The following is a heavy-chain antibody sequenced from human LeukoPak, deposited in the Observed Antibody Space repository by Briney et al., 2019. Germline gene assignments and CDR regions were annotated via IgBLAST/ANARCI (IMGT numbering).Heavy chain of an antibody. D-gene: IGHD2-21*02. J-gene: IGHJ3*02. CDR2: ISAYNGNT. CDR3: ATLSVTDAFDI. Sequence: ASVKVSCKASGYTCTSYGISWVRQAPGQGLEWMGWISAYNGNTKYAQKLQSRVTMTPDTSTSTAYMELRSLRSGDTAVYYRATLSVTDAFDIWGQGTMVTVSS. CDR1: GYTCTSYG. V-gene: IGHV1-18*01.